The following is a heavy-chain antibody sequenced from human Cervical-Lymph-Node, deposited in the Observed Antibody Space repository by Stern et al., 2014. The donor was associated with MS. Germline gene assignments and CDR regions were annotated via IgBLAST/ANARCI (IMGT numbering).Heavy chain of an antibody. J-gene: IGHJ3*02. CDR1: SGSISRYY. CDR2: LCPSSSH. V-gene: IGHV4-59*01. Sequence: QVQLQESGPGLVKPSETLSLTCTVSSGSISRYYWSWIRQAPGKGLECIGYLCPSSSHNYNPPLKSRVNILLEVFNRQVSLKLNSVTAADTAVYYCARGNAFDIWGQGTMVTVSS. CDR3: ARGNAFDI.